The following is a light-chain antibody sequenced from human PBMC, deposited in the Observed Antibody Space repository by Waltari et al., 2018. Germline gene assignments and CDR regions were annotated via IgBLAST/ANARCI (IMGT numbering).Light chain of an antibody. J-gene: IGLJ1*01. V-gene: IGLV2-14*03. Sequence: QSALTQPASVSGSPGQSIAISCTGTTSDVGGYNYVSWYQQHPGKAPKLLIYDVTNRPSGVSNRFSGSKSGNPASLTISGLQAEDEADYYCSSFRSDHTYVFGSGTEVTVL. CDR3: SSFRSDHTYV. CDR2: DVT. CDR1: TSDVGGYNY.